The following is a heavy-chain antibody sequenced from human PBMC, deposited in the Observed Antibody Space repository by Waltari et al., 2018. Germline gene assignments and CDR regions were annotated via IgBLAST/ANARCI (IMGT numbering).Heavy chain of an antibody. CDR3: AKLGLRRRLDY. CDR1: GFTFSSYA. Sequence: EVQLLESGGGLVQPGGSLRLSCAASGFTFSSYAMSWVRQAPGKGLEWVSAIRGSGGSKYYADSVNGRCTISRDNSKNTLYRQINSLRAEDTAVYYCAKLGLRRRLDYWGQGTLVTVSS. D-gene: IGHD3-16*01. J-gene: IGHJ4*02. CDR2: IRGSGGSK. V-gene: IGHV3-23*01.